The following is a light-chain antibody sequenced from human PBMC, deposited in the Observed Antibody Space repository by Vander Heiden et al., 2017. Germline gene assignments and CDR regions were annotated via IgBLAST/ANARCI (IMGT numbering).Light chain of an antibody. CDR2: ATS. J-gene: IGLJ2*01. CDR3: LLYYGGALI. Sequence: QTVLTQEPSLTVSQGGTVTLTCASSTGAVTSANYPNWLQQKPGKPTIILMYATSGRRSCTPGRFYGSLLGGTAALTVSGVQPEDESSYYCLLYYGGALIFGGGTNLTVL. V-gene: IGLV7-43*01. CDR1: TGAVTSANY.